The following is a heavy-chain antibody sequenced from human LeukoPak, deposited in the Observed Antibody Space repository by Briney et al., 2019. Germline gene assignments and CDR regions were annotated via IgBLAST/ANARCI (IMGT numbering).Heavy chain of an antibody. CDR2: IYYSGST. Sequence: SETLSLTCTVSGGSISSSSYYWGWIRQPPGKGLEWIGSIYYSGSTYYNPSPKSRVTISVDTSKNQFSLKLSSVTAADTAVYYCARGGSSGYPTMIDYWGQGTLVTVSS. CDR1: GGSISSSSYY. J-gene: IGHJ4*02. CDR3: ARGGSSGYPTMIDY. V-gene: IGHV4-39*07. D-gene: IGHD3-22*01.